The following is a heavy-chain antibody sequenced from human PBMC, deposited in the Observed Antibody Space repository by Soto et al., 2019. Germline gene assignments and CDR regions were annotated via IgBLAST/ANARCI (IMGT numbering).Heavy chain of an antibody. CDR2: IIPILGIA. V-gene: IGHV1-69*08. Sequence: QVQLVQSGAEVKKPGSSVKVSCKASGGTFSSYTISWVRQAPGQGLEWMGRIIPILGIANYAQKFQGRVTITADKSTRTAYMELSSLRSEDTAVYYCARDLGYCSSTSCSAFDIWGQGTMVTVSS. J-gene: IGHJ3*02. CDR3: ARDLGYCSSTSCSAFDI. D-gene: IGHD2-2*03. CDR1: GGTFSSYT.